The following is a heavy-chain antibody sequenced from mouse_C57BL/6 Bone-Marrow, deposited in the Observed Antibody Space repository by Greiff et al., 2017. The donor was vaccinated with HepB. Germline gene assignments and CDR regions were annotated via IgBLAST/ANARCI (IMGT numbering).Heavy chain of an antibody. CDR2: INPNNGGT. CDR1: GYTFTDYN. J-gene: IGHJ3*01. D-gene: IGHD4-1*01. Sequence: VQLQQSGPELVKPGASVKLPCKASGYTFTDYNMDWVKQSHGKSLEWIGDINPNNGGTIYNQKFKGKATLTVDKSSSTAYMELRSLTSEDTAVYYCALTGTSFAYWGQGTLVTVSA. CDR3: ALTGTSFAY. V-gene: IGHV1-18*01.